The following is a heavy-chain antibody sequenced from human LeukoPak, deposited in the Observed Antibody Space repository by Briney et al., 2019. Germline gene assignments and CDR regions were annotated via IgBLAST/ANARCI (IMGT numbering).Heavy chain of an antibody. V-gene: IGHV3-30*04. CDR2: ISYDGSNK. D-gene: IGHD3-3*01. J-gene: IGHJ4*02. CDR1: GFTFSSYA. Sequence: PGGSLRLSCAASGFTFSSYAMHWVRQAPGKGLEWVAVISYDGSNKYYADSVKGRFTISRDNSKNTLYLQMNSLRAEDTAVYYCAKPPSRYYYDFWSGYYWLDYYFDYWGQGTLVTVSS. CDR3: AKPPSRYYYDFWSGYYWLDYYFDY.